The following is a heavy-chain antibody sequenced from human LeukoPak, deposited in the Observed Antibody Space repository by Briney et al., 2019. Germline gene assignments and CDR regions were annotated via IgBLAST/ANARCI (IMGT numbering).Heavy chain of an antibody. Sequence: PGGSLRLSCAASGFIFSSYAMSWVRQAPGKGLEWVSAISGSGGSTYYADSVKGRFTISRDNSKNTLYLQMNSLRAEDTAVYYCAKDRLRLRFLEWFRGNYFDYWGQGTLVTVSS. D-gene: IGHD3-3*01. V-gene: IGHV3-23*01. CDR1: GFIFSSYA. CDR2: ISGSGGST. J-gene: IGHJ4*02. CDR3: AKDRLRLRFLEWFRGNYFDY.